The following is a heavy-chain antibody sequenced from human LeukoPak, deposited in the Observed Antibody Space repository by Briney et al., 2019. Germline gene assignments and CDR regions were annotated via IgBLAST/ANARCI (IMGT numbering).Heavy chain of an antibody. J-gene: IGHJ3*02. Sequence: SETLSLTCTVSGGSITTYFWSWLRQAPGKGLEWIGFINYSGSTKSNPDLKSRLTMSIETSRNHFSLKLSSVTAADTAVYYCARGLYCGGDCYPDGFDIWGQGTMVTVSS. CDR1: GGSITTYF. V-gene: IGHV4-59*01. CDR2: INYSGST. CDR3: ARGLYCGGDCYPDGFDI. D-gene: IGHD2-21*02.